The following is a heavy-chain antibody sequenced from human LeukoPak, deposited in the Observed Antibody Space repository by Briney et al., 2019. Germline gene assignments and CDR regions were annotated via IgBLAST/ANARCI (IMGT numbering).Heavy chain of an antibody. CDR2: ISYDGSNK. CDR1: GFTFSSYG. Sequence: GRSLRLSCAASGFTFSSYGMHWVRQAPGKGLEWVAVISYDGSNKYYADSVKGRFTISRDNSKNTLYLQMNSLRAEDTAVYYCAKDRQWIFDYWGQGTLVTVSS. V-gene: IGHV3-30*18. J-gene: IGHJ4*02. D-gene: IGHD6-19*01. CDR3: AKDRQWIFDY.